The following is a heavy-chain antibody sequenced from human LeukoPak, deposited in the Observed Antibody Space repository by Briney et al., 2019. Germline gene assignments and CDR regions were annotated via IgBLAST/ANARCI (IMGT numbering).Heavy chain of an antibody. Sequence: GASVKVSCKASGYTFTSYDINWVRQATGQGLEWMGWMNPNSGNTGYAQKFQGRVTMTRNTSISTAYMELSSLRSEDTAVYYCAAISNGYSSGPYYFDYWGQGTLVTVSS. CDR1: GYTFTSYD. D-gene: IGHD6-19*01. J-gene: IGHJ4*02. CDR2: MNPNSGNT. CDR3: AAISNGYSSGPYYFDY. V-gene: IGHV1-8*01.